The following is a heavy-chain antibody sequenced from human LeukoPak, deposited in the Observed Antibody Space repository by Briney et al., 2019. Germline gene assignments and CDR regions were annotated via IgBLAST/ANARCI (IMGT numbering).Heavy chain of an antibody. J-gene: IGHJ6*02. V-gene: IGHV3-74*01. Sequence: GGSLRLSCAASGFTFRTFSMHWVREAPGKGLVWVSRINSDGSSTNYADSVKGRFTISRDNAKNTLYLQMNSLRAEDMAVYFCFQSGGMDIWGQGTTVTVSS. CDR3: FQSGGMDI. CDR2: INSDGSST. CDR1: GFTFRTFS.